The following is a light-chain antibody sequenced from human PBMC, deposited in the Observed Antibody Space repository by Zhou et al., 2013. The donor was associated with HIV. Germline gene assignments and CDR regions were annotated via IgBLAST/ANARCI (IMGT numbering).Light chain of an antibody. V-gene: IGKV1-27*01. CDR2: AAS. CDR3: QKYNTAPWT. Sequence: DIQMTQSPSSLSASVGDRVTITCRASQGIENDLAWYQQKPGQVPKRLIYAASTLPSGVPSRFSGSGSGTDFTLTISGLQPEDLATYYCQKYNTAPWTFGQGTKVEIK. CDR1: QGIEND. J-gene: IGKJ1*01.